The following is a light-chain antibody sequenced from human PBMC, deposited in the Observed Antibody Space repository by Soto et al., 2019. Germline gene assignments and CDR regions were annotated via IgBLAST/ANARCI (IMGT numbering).Light chain of an antibody. V-gene: IGKV3-20*01. J-gene: IGKJ1*01. CDR2: GAS. CDR1: QSVSSSC. Sequence: EIVLTQSPGTLSLSPGERATLSCRASQSVSSSCLAWYQHKPGRAPRLLIDGASSRATGIPDRFSGSGSGTDFTLTISRLEPEDIAVYYCQKYGSLVAFGQGTKVDIK. CDR3: QKYGSLVA.